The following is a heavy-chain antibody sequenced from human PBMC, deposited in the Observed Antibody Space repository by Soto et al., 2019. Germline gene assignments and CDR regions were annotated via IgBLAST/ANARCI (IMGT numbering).Heavy chain of an antibody. CDR2: ISGSGGST. V-gene: IGHV3-23*01. Sequence: GGSLRLSCAASGFTFSSYAMSWVRQAPGKGLEWVSAISGSGGSTYYADSVKGRFTISRDNSKNTLYLQMNSLRAEDTAVYYCAKDPAHSSGWYLFDYWGQGTLVTVSS. CDR1: GFTFSSYA. CDR3: AKDPAHSSGWYLFDY. J-gene: IGHJ4*02. D-gene: IGHD6-19*01.